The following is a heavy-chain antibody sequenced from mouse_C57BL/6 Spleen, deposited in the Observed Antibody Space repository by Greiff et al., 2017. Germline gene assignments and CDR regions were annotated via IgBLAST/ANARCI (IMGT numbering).Heavy chain of an antibody. J-gene: IGHJ4*01. D-gene: IGHD2-4*01. Sequence: QVQLKVSGPGILQSSQTLSLTCSFSGFSLSTSGMGVSWIRQPSGKGLEWLAHIYWDDDKRYNPSLKSRLTISKDTSRNQVFLKITSVDTADTATYYCARRSDYDPDENYAMDYWGQGTSVTVSS. CDR2: IYWDDDK. CDR1: GFSLSTSGMG. V-gene: IGHV8-12*01. CDR3: ARRSDYDPDENYAMDY.